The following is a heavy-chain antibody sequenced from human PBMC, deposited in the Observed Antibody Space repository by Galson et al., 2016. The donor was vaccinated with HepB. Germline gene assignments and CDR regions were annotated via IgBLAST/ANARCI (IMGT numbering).Heavy chain of an antibody. J-gene: IGHJ4*02. V-gene: IGHV3-7*01. CDR2: IKQDGSEK. D-gene: IGHD2-21*02. CDR1: GFTFTDYW. CDR3: ATLAVTHPEDY. Sequence: SLRLSCAASGFTFTDYWMSWVRQAPGKGLEWVASIKQDGSEKYYVDSVKGRFTISRDNAKNSLYLQLDSLSADDTAVYYCATLAVTHPEDYWGQGTLVTVSS.